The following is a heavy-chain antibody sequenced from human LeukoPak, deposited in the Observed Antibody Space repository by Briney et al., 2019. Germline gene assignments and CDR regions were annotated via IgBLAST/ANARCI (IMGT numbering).Heavy chain of an antibody. CDR2: ISSSSSYT. D-gene: IGHD2-2*02. V-gene: IGHV3-11*05. CDR3: ARGQLKYCSSTSCYTGAFDI. CDR1: GFTFSDYY. Sequence: PGGSLRLSCAASGFTFSDYYMSWIRQAPGKGLEWVSYISSSSSYTNYADSVKGRFTISRDNAKNSLYLQMNSLRAEDTAVYYCARGQLKYCSSTSCYTGAFDIWGQGTMGTVSS. J-gene: IGHJ3*02.